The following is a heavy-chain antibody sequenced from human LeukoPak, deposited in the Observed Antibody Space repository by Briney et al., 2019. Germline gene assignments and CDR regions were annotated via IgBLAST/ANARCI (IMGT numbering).Heavy chain of an antibody. V-gene: IGHV4-59*08. J-gene: IGHJ3*02. CDR3: ARHPGSTGTGSRRAFDI. D-gene: IGHD1-1*01. Sequence: SETLSPTCTVSGGSIRSYYWSWIRQPPGQGLEWIGYIYDSGSTNYNPSLKSRVTISVDTSKNQFSLKLTSVTAADTAVYYCARHPGSTGTGSRRAFDIWGQGTMVTVSS. CDR1: GGSIRSYY. CDR2: IYDSGST.